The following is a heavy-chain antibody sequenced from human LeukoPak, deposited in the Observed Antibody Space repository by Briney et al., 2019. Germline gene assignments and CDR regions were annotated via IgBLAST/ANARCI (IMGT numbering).Heavy chain of an antibody. CDR1: AYTFTSFY. V-gene: IGHV1-2*02. Sequence: ASVTVSCTASAYTFTSFYIHWVRQARGQGLEWVGLVNPRSGGTHYAQSFKGRVTMTRDTSISTAYMELSRLRSDDTAVYYCARDIRGSYVSWGQGTLVTVSS. D-gene: IGHD3-16*01. CDR2: VNPRSGGT. CDR3: ARDIRGSYVS. J-gene: IGHJ5*02.